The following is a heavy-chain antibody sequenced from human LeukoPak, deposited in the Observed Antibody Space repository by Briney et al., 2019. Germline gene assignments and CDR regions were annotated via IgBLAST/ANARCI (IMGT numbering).Heavy chain of an antibody. J-gene: IGHJ6*03. CDR1: GGTFSSYA. V-gene: IGHV1-69*01. D-gene: IGHD2-8*02. Sequence: ASVKVSCKASGGTFSSYAISWVRQAPGQGLEWMGGIIPIFGTANYAQKFQGRVTITADESTSAAYMELSSLRSEDRAVYYCASQLGGEEELVAYYMDVWGKGTTVTVSS. CDR2: IIPIFGTA. CDR3: ASQLGGEEELVAYYMDV.